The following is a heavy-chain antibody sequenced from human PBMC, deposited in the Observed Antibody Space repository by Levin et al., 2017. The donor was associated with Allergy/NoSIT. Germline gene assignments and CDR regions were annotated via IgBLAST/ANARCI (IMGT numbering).Heavy chain of an antibody. CDR1: GFTFRNSA. Sequence: LSLTCAASGFTFRNSAMHWVRQAPGKGLEWVAVISYDGSDKYYADSVKGRFTISRDNSKNTLYLQMNSLSPEDTAVYYFAGPNSGSYYRPRFDYWGQGTLVTVSS. CDR2: ISYDGSDK. J-gene: IGHJ4*02. V-gene: IGHV3-30*04. CDR3: AGPNSGSYYRPRFDY. D-gene: IGHD1-26*01.